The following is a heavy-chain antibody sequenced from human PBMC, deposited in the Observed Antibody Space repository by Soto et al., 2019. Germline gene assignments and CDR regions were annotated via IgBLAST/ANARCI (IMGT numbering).Heavy chain of an antibody. V-gene: IGHV5-10-1*01. J-gene: IGHJ4*02. CDR3: ARQIYDSDTGPTCQYYFDS. D-gene: IGHD3-22*01. CDR1: GYSFAGYW. Sequence: PGESLQISCKGSGYSFAGYWITCVRQKPGKGLEWMGRIDPSDSQTYYSPSFRGHVTISATKSITTVFLQWSSLRASDTAMYYCARQIYDSDTGPTCQYYFDSWGQGTQVTVSS. CDR2: IDPSDSQT.